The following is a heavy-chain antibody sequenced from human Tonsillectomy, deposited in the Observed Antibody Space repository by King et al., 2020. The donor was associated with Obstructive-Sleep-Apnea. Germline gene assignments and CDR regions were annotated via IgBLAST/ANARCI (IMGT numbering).Heavy chain of an antibody. CDR2: TRYDGRNK. CDR3: AKDLDAKRYYYYGMDV. V-gene: IGHV3-30*02. J-gene: IGHJ6*01. Sequence: VQLVESGGGVVQPGRSLRLSCAASGFSFSNYGMHWVRQAPGKGLEWVAFTRYDGRNKHYPDSGKGRLTISRDTSKNTLYLQMNSMRGADTAGYYCAKDLDAKRYYYYGMDVWGQGTTVTVSS. CDR1: GFSFSNYG.